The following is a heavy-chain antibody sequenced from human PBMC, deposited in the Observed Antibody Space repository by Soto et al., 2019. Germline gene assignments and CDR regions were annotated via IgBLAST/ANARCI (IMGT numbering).Heavy chain of an antibody. J-gene: IGHJ6*02. CDR1: GGTFSSYA. D-gene: IGHD2-2*02. V-gene: IGHV1-69*01. CDR3: ATDFYCSSTSCYTSGGDYYYGMDV. Sequence: EQLVQSGAEVKKPGSSVKVSCKASGGTFSSYAISWVRQAPGQGLEWMGGIIPIFGTANYAQKFQGRVTITADESTSTAYMELSSLRSEDTAVYYCATDFYCSSTSCYTSGGDYYYGMDVWGQGTTVTVSS. CDR2: IIPIFGTA.